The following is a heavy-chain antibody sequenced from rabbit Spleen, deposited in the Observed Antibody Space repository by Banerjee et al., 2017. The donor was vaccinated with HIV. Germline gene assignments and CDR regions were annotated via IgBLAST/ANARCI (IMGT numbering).Heavy chain of an antibody. V-gene: IGHV1S40*01. CDR1: GFDFSSSYY. CDR3: GRSSYAGYAGNVYGINL. CDR2: IYAGGSGGI. D-gene: IGHD4-2*01. Sequence: QSLEESGGDLVKPGASLTLTCTASGFDFSSSYYMCWVRQAQGKGPEWISCIYAGGSGGIYYASWAKGRFTLSKTSSTTVPLQMPSLSAADTATYFCGRSSYAGYAGNVYGINLWGQGTLVTFS. J-gene: IGHJ4*01.